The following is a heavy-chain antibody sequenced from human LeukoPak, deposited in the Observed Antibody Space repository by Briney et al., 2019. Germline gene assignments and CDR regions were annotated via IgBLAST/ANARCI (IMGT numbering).Heavy chain of an antibody. D-gene: IGHD6-6*01. V-gene: IGHV3-30-3*01. CDR2: ISYDGSNK. J-gene: IGHJ4*02. CDR1: GFTFSSYA. Sequence: GRSLRLSCAASGFTFSSYAMHWVRQAPGKGLEWVAVISYDGSNKYYADSVKGRFTISRDNSKNTLYLQMNSLRAEDTAVYYCARESLYSSSSALDYWGQGTLVTVSS. CDR3: ARESLYSSSSALDY.